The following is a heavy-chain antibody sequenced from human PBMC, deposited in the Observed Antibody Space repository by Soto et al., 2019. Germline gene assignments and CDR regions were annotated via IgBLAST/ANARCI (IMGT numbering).Heavy chain of an antibody. J-gene: IGHJ4*02. CDR3: ARGYCRSTSCSGGFDY. CDR1: GYTFTSYG. CDR2: ISAYNGNT. Sequence: ASVKVSCKASGYTFTSYGISWVRQAPGQGLEWMGWISAYNGNTNYAQKLQGRVTMTTDTSTSTAYMELRSLRSDDTAVYYCARGYCRSTSCSGGFDYWGQGTLVTVSS. D-gene: IGHD2-2*01. V-gene: IGHV1-18*01.